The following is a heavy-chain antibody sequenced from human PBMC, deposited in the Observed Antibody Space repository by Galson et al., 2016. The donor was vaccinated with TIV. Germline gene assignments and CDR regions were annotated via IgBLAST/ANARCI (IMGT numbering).Heavy chain of an antibody. V-gene: IGHV1-2*02. CDR2: INPDSGAT. CDR3: ARVRLICGSACSHALDI. J-gene: IGHJ3*02. Sequence: SVKVSCKASGYTLSAYYLHWVRQAPGQGLEWMGWINPDSGATEYAQKFQGRVTMTRDTSIGTAYMDLGRLRSDDTAVYFWARVRLICGSACSHALDIWGQGTMVAVSS. CDR1: GYTLSAYY. D-gene: IGHD2-21*02.